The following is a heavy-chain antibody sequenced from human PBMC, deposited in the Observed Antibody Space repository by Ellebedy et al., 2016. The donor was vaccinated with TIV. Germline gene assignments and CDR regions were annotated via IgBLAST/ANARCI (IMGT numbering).Heavy chain of an antibody. CDR3: AKSPEIDWYFDL. CDR2: IRGIGGNT. CDR1: GFTFSNYG. Sequence: PGGSLRLSCAGSGFTFSNYGMSWVRQAPGNGLAWVSAIRGIGGNTYYVDSVNCRFTISRDNSKNTLYLQMKSLRAEDTAVYYCAKSPEIDWYFDLWGRGTLVTVSS. D-gene: IGHD1-14*01. V-gene: IGHV3-23*01. J-gene: IGHJ2*01.